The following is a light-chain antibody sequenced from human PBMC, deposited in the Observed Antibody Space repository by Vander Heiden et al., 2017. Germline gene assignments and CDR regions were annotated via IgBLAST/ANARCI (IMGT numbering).Light chain of an antibody. CDR3: LQDYNYPFT. V-gene: IGKV1-6*01. J-gene: IGKJ4*01. CDR2: DAS. CDR1: QDIRNY. Sequence: IQMPHSPSSLSASVGDRVTITCRASQDIRNYLSWYQQKPGKAPKLLIYDASSLQRGVPSRFSGSGSGTDFTLTISSLQPEDFATYYCLQDYNYPFTFGRGTKVEIK.